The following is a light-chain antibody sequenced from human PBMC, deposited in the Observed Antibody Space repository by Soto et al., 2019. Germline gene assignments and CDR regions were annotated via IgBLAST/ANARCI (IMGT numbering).Light chain of an antibody. CDR2: DVN. J-gene: IGLJ1*01. V-gene: IGLV2-14*01. CDR3: SSYTSSSTYV. CDR1: ISDVGRYNF. Sequence: QSALTQPASVSGSPGQSITISCTGTISDVGRYNFVSWYQQHPGKAPKFIIYDVNNRPSGVSNRFSGSKSGDTASLTISGLQAEDEADYYCSSYTSSSTYVFGTGTKLTVL.